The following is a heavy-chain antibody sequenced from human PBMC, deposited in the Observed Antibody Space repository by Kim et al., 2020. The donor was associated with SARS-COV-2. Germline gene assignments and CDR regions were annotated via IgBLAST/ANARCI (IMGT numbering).Heavy chain of an antibody. CDR2: INHSGST. D-gene: IGHD3-10*01. Sequence: SETLSLTCAVYGGSFSGYYWSWIRQPPGKGLEWIGEINHSGSTNYNPSLKSRVTISVDTSKNQFSLKLSSVTAADTAVYYCARGPTMVRGVGRWFDPWGQGTLVTVSS. V-gene: IGHV4-34*01. CDR3: ARGPTMVRGVGRWFDP. J-gene: IGHJ5*02. CDR1: GGSFSGYY.